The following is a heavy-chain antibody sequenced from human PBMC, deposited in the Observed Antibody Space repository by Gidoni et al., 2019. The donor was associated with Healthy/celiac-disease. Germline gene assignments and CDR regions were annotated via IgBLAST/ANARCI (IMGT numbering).Heavy chain of an antibody. CDR2: IAYDGSNK. CDR1: GFPFSSYA. J-gene: IGHJ4*02. V-gene: IGHV3-30-3*01. Sequence: QVQLVESGGGVVQPGRSLRLSCAASGFPFSSYAMHRVRQAPGKGLEWVAVIAYDGSNKYYADSVKGRFTISRDNSKNTLYLQMNSLRAEDTAVYYCARGSVSYNRGSLDYWGQGTLVTVSS. D-gene: IGHD1-1*01. CDR3: ARGSVSYNRGSLDY.